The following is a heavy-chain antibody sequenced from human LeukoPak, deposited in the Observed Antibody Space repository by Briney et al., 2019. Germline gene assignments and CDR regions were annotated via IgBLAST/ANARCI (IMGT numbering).Heavy chain of an antibody. CDR1: GGSISSYY. Sequence: PSETLSLTCTVSGGSISSYYWSWIRQPPGKGLEWIGYIYYSGSTNYNPSLKSRVTISVDTSKNQFSLKLSSVTAADTAVYYCARERGYSGYDDYYYYYMDVWGKGTTVTISS. D-gene: IGHD5-12*01. CDR3: ARERGYSGYDDYYYYYMDV. V-gene: IGHV4-59*12. CDR2: IYYSGST. J-gene: IGHJ6*03.